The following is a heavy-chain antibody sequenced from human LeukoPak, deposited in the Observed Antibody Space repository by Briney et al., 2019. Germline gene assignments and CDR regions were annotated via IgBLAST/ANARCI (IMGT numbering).Heavy chain of an antibody. CDR1: GFTFSNYS. CDR2: ISTSSSYI. CDR3: ARGQNYWGLDNFDY. Sequence: GGSLRLSCAASGFTFSNYSMNWVRQAPGKGLEWVSSISTSSSYIYYADSVKGRFTISRDNAKDSLYLQMNSLSAEDTAVYYCARGQNYWGLDNFDYWGQGTLVTVSS. J-gene: IGHJ4*02. D-gene: IGHD3-16*01. V-gene: IGHV3-21*01.